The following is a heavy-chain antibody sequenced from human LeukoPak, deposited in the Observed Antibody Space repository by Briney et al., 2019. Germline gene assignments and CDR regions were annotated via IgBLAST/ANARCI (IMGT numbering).Heavy chain of an antibody. Sequence: GGSLRLSCAASGFTFSSYEMNWARQAPGKGLEWVSYISRSGNTRYYADSVKGRFTISRDNAKNSLYLQMNSLRAEDTAVYYCARWDNYYDSSGYPYWGQGTLVTVSS. CDR1: GFTFSSYE. V-gene: IGHV3-48*03. CDR2: ISRSGNTR. D-gene: IGHD3-22*01. CDR3: ARWDNYYDSSGYPY. J-gene: IGHJ4*02.